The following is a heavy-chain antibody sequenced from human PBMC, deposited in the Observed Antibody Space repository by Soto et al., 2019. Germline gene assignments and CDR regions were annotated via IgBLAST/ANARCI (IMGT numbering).Heavy chain of an antibody. CDR3: AKDGREAQLLGRAVAESRYFDY. Sequence: GGSLRLSCAAPGFTFSSYAMSWVRQAPGKGLEWVSAISGSGGSTYYADSVKGRFTISRDNSKNTLYLQMNSLRAEDTAVYYCAKDGREAQLLGRAVAESRYFDYWGQGTLVTVSS. J-gene: IGHJ4*02. D-gene: IGHD6-19*01. V-gene: IGHV3-23*01. CDR1: GFTFSSYA. CDR2: ISGSGGST.